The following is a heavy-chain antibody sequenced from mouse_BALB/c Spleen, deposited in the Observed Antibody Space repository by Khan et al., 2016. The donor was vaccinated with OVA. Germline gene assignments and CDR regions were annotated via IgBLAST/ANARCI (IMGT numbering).Heavy chain of an antibody. CDR1: GYIFTDFS. V-gene: IGHV1S137*01. CDR3: ARWSGYCRFAY. Sequence: VQLVESGAELVRPGVSVKISCKGSGYIFTDFSMHWVKRSHAKSLEWIGVISTYYGDSIYNQNFKDKATLTVDKSSSTAYMELARLTSEDSAIYYCARWSGYCRFAYWGQGTLVTVSA. CDR2: ISTYYGDS. J-gene: IGHJ3*01. D-gene: IGHD2-3*01.